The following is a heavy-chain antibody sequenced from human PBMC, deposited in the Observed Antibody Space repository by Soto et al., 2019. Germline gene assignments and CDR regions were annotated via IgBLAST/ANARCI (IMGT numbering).Heavy chain of an antibody. Sequence: SETLSLPRNVSGGSISNSNYYLGWVRQPPGKGLEWIGSIYYTGNTYYNPSLKSRVTISVDTSKNQFSLKLSSVTAADTAVYYCARVCGGDCHYGMDVWGQGTTVTVSS. V-gene: IGHV4-39*07. CDR1: GGSISNSNYY. CDR2: IYYTGNT. D-gene: IGHD2-21*02. CDR3: ARVCGGDCHYGMDV. J-gene: IGHJ6*02.